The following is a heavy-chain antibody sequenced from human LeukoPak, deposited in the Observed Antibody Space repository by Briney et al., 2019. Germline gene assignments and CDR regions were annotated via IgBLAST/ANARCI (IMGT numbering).Heavy chain of an antibody. J-gene: IGHJ4*02. V-gene: IGHV1-8*02. CDR1: GYTFTSYD. D-gene: IGHD6-13*01. Sequence: GASVKASCKASGYTFTSYDIDWVRQATGQGLEWMGWMNPNSGNTGYAQKFQGRVTMTRNTSISTAYMELSSLRSEDTAVYYCARGRRCSSWYKLVHIDYWGQGTLVTVSS. CDR3: ARGRRCSSWYKLVHIDY. CDR2: MNPNSGNT.